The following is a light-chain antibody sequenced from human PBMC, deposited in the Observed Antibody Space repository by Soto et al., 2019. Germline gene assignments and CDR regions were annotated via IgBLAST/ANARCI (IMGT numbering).Light chain of an antibody. V-gene: IGKV3-20*01. CDR1: QSVSSSS. J-gene: IGKJ1*01. CDR3: QQYGSSPQT. CDR2: GAS. Sequence: EIVLTQSPGTLSLSPGERASRSCRTSQSVSSSSLAWYQQKPGQAPRLLIYGASSRATGIPGRFSGSGSGTDFTLTISRLEPEDFAVYYCQQYGSSPQTFGQGTKVDIK.